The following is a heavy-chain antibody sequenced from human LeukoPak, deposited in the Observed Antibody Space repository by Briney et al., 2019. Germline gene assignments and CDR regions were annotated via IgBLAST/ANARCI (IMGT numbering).Heavy chain of an antibody. D-gene: IGHD2-2*01. J-gene: IGHJ4*02. CDR3: ARRGDCSSTSCLFFDY. CDR1: GLTVSSNY. CDR2: IYSGGTT. Sequence: PGGSLRLSCAASGLTVSSNYMSWVRQAPGKGLDWVSVIYSGGTTYYSDSVKGRFTISRDSSKNTLYLQMNSLRAEDTAVYYCARRGDCSSTSCLFFDYWGQGTLVTVSS. V-gene: IGHV3-66*02.